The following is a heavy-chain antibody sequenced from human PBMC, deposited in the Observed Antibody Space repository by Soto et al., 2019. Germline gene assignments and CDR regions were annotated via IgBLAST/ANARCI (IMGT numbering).Heavy chain of an antibody. Sequence: SETLSLTCTVSGGSISSYYWSWIRQPPGKGLEWIGYIYYSGSTNYNPSLKSRATISVDTSKNQFSLKLSSVTAADTAVYYCARIDYDSSGYYYHYYFDYWGQGTLVTVSS. CDR1: GGSISSYY. CDR2: IYYSGST. D-gene: IGHD3-22*01. J-gene: IGHJ4*02. CDR3: ARIDYDSSGYYYHYYFDY. V-gene: IGHV4-59*01.